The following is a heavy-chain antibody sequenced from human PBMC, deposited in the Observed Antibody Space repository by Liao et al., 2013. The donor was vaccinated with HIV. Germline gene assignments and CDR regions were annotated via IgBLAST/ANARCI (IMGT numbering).Heavy chain of an antibody. Sequence: QVQLQQWGAGLLKPSETLSLTCAVNDGPFSGYSWSWIRQPPGKGLEWIGEINHSGDAYYNPSLKSRVTISVDASKRQFSLRVTSVTAADTAVYYCARGLDSLTAFEVVSDEEDHWGQGTLVIVSS. CDR2: INHSGDA. J-gene: IGHJ4*02. CDR1: DGPFSGYS. CDR3: ARGLDSLTAFEVVSDEEDH. D-gene: IGHD3-3*01. V-gene: IGHV4-34*01.